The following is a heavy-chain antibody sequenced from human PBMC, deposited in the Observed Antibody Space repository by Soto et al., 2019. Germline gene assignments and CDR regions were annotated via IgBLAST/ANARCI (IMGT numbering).Heavy chain of an antibody. CDR3: AREVWDY. D-gene: IGHD2-21*01. V-gene: IGHV1-3*01. J-gene: IGHJ4*02. CDR1: GYTFTNYF. CDR2: INAGNGNR. Sequence: ASVKVSCKASGYTFTNYFMHWVRQAPGQRLEWMGWINAGNGNRKYSQKFQGRVTITRDTSASTAYMELSSLRSEDTAVYYCAREVWDYWGQGTLVTVSS.